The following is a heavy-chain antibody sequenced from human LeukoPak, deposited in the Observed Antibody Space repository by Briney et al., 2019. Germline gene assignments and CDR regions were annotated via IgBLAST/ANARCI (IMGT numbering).Heavy chain of an antibody. D-gene: IGHD1-26*01. CDR1: GGSFSGYY. Sequence: SETLSLTCAVYGGSFSGYYWSWIRQPPGKGLEWSGEINHSGSTNYNPSLKSRVTISVDTSKNQFSLKLSSVTAADTAVYYCASGSYPYYWGQGTLVTVSS. V-gene: IGHV4-34*01. CDR3: ASGSYPYY. J-gene: IGHJ4*02. CDR2: INHSGST.